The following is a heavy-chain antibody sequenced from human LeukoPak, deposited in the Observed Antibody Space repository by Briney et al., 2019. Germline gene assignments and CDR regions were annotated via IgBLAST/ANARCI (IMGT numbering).Heavy chain of an antibody. V-gene: IGHV1-2*02. CDR2: INPNTGDT. CDR1: GYTFTNYA. Sequence: ASVKVSCKASGYTFTNYAVNWVRQAPGQGLEWMGWINPNTGDTNFAQKFQGRVAMTRDTSLSTAYMDLSRLTSDDTAVYYCARDWPGISLHFDLWGRGTLITVSS. CDR3: ARDWPGISLHFDL. D-gene: IGHD2-15*01. J-gene: IGHJ2*01.